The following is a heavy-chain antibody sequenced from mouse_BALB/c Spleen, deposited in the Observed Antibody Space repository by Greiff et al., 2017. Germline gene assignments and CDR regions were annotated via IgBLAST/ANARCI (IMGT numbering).Heavy chain of an antibody. CDR2: ISYDGSN. V-gene: IGHV3-6*02. CDR3: ARGVGNYVGWYFDV. Sequence: QSGPGLVKPSQSLSLTCSVTGYSITSGYYWNWIRQFPGNKLEWMGYISYDGSNNYNPSLKNRISITRDTSKNQFFLKLNSVTTEDTATYYCARGVGNYVGWYFDVWGAGTTVTVSS. J-gene: IGHJ1*01. CDR1: GYSITSGYY. D-gene: IGHD2-1*01.